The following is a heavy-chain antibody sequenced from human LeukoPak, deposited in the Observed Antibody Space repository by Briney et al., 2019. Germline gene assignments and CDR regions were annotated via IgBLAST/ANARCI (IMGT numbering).Heavy chain of an antibody. CDR3: ARAWTTVVTPEFDY. J-gene: IGHJ4*02. CDR2: IYYSGST. D-gene: IGHD4-23*01. Sequence: GSIYYSGSTYYNPSLKSRVTISVDTSKNQFSLKLSSVTAADTAVYYCARAWTTVVTPEFDYWGQGTLVTVSS. V-gene: IGHV4-39*07.